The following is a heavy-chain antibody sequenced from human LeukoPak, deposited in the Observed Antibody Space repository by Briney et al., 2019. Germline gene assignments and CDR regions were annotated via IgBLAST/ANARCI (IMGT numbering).Heavy chain of an antibody. Sequence: GVLPRLPCAASGFTFSDYYMSWIRQAPGKGMEWVSYISSSGSTIYYADSVKGRFTISRDNAKNSLYLQMNSLRAEDTAVYYCARDLLSWGMDVWGQGTTVTVSS. D-gene: IGHD2-15*01. CDR1: GFTFSDYY. V-gene: IGHV3-11*01. J-gene: IGHJ6*02. CDR3: ARDLLSWGMDV. CDR2: ISSSGSTI.